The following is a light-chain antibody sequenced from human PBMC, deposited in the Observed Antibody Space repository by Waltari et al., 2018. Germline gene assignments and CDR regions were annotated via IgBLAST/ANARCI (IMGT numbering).Light chain of an antibody. V-gene: IGKV1-8*01. J-gene: IGKJ1*01. CDR2: AAS. Sequence: AIRMTQSPSSLSASPGDRVTITCLASQSVSTYLAWYQQKPGKAPKLLIYAASTLQRGVPLRFSGSGSGTDFTLSISCLQSEDFATYYCQQYYDYQRSFGQGTKVEIK. CDR1: QSVSTY. CDR3: QQYYDYQRS.